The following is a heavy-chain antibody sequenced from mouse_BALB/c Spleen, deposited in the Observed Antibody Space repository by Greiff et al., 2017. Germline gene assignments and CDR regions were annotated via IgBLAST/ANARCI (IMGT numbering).Heavy chain of an antibody. CDR1: GFNIKDTY. D-gene: IGHD1-1*01. J-gene: IGHJ4*01. CDR2: IDPANGNT. Sequence: EVQLQQSGAELVKPGASVKLSCTASGFNIKDTYMHWVKQRPEQGLEWIGRIDPANGNTKYDPKFQGKATITADTSSNTAYLQLSSLTSEDTAVYYCARSGSSYRYYAMDYWGQGTSVTVSS. CDR3: ARSGSSYRYYAMDY. V-gene: IGHV14-3*02.